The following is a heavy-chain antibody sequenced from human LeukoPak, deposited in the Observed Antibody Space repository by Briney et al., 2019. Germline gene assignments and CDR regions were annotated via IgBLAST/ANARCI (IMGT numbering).Heavy chain of an antibody. J-gene: IGHJ4*02. CDR3: ASGVNYFDY. V-gene: IGHV3-21*01. CDR2: ISSRSSYI. Sequence: GGSLRLSCAASGFTFSSYSMNWVRQAPGKGLEWVSSISSRSSYIFYADSVKGRFTISRDNAKKSLYLQMNSLRAEDTAVYYCASGVNYFDYWGQGTLVTVSS. D-gene: IGHD3-3*01. CDR1: GFTFSSYS.